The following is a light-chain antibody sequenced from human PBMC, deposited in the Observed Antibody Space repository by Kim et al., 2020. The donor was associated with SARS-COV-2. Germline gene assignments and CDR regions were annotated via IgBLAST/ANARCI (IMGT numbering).Light chain of an antibody. CDR1: QDIANS. J-gene: IGKJ1*01. CDR3: QKYNSDPWT. CDR2: AAS. V-gene: IGKV1-27*01. Sequence: ASIGDRVTITCRASQDIANSLAWYQQKPGKVPQVLIYAASTLQSGVPSRFSGSGSGTEFTLTIDSLQTEDVATYYCQKYNSDPWTFGPGTKVDIK.